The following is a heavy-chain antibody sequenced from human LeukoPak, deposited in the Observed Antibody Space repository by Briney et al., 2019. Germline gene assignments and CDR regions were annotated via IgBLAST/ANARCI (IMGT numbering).Heavy chain of an antibody. V-gene: IGHV3-21*01. CDR2: ITSSTTFM. CDR1: GFTFSSYC. Sequence: SGGSLRLSCAASGFTFSSYCMSWVRQAPGKGLEWVSSITSSTTFMYYADSVKGRFAISRDNAKNSLYLQMSSLRAEDTAVYFCARVSGDYYHTVDYWGQGTLVTVSS. J-gene: IGHJ4*02. D-gene: IGHD4-17*01. CDR3: ARVSGDYYHTVDY.